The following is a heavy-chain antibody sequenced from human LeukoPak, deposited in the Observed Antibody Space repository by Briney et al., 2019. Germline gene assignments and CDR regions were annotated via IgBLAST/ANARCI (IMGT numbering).Heavy chain of an antibody. CDR2: IYSGGST. D-gene: IGHD3-16*01. J-gene: IGHJ4*02. CDR3: AREGYDYVWGSSTDY. V-gene: IGHV3-66*01. CDR1: EFSVGSNY. Sequence: GGSLRLSCAASEFSVGSNYMTWVRQAPGKGLEWVSLIYSGGSTYYADSVKGRFTISRDNSKNTLYLQMNSLRAKDTAVYYCAREGYDYVWGSSTDYWGQGTLVTVSS.